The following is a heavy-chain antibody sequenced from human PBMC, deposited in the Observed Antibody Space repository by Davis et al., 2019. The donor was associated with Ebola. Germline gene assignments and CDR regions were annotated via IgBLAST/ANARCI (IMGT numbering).Heavy chain of an antibody. Sequence: GGSLRLSCAASGFTFSSYGMHWVRQAPGKGLEWVAVISYDGSNKYYADSVKGRFTISRDNSKNTLYLQMNSLRAEDTAVYYCAKGSYSSSAGDYFDYWGQGTLVTVSS. CDR3: AKGSYSSSAGDYFDY. CDR2: ISYDGSNK. CDR1: GFTFSSYG. J-gene: IGHJ4*02. D-gene: IGHD6-13*01. V-gene: IGHV3-30*18.